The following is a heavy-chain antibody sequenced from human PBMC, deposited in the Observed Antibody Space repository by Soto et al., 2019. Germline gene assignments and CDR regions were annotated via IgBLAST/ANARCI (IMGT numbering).Heavy chain of an antibody. V-gene: IGHV1-8*01. D-gene: IGHD5-12*01. Sequence: QVQLVQSGAEVKKPGASVKVSCKASGYTFTSYDINWVRQATGQGLEWMGWMNPNSGNTGYAQKFQGRVNMNRNTSISTAYMKLSSLRCEDPAVYDCAREVEMATLFYYYGMDVWGKGTTVTVSS. CDR2: MNPNSGNT. CDR1: GYTFTSYD. CDR3: AREVEMATLFYYYGMDV. J-gene: IGHJ6*04.